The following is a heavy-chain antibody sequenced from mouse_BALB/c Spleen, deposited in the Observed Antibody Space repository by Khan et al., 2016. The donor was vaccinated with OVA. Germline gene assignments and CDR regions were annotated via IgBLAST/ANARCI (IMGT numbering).Heavy chain of an antibody. J-gene: IGHJ4*01. Sequence: QVQLKESGPGLVAPSQSLSITCTVSGFSLTGYGVNWVRQPPGKGLEWLGVIWGDGSTDYNSALKSRLSIRKDNSTSQVFLKMNSLQTDETARYYCARAYYANYREAMDFWGQGTTVTVSS. D-gene: IGHD2-10*01. CDR1: GFSLTGYG. CDR2: IWGDGST. CDR3: ARAYYANYREAMDF. V-gene: IGHV2-6-7*01.